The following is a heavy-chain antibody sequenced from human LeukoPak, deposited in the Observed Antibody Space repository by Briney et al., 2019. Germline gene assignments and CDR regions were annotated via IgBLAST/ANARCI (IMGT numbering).Heavy chain of an antibody. Sequence: GGSLRLSCAASGFTFSSYSMNWVRQAPGKGLEWVGRIKSKTDGGTTDYAAPVKGRFTISRDDSKNTLYLQMNSLKTEDTAVYYCTTDFPLLNDYVWGSYPKDDYWGQGTLVTVSS. J-gene: IGHJ4*02. CDR2: IKSKTDGGTT. D-gene: IGHD3-16*02. CDR3: TTDFPLLNDYVWGSYPKDDY. V-gene: IGHV3-15*01. CDR1: GFTFSSYS.